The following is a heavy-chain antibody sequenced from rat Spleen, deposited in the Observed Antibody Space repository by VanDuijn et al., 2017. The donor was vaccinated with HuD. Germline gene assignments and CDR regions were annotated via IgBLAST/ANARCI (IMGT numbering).Heavy chain of an antibody. J-gene: IGHJ2*01. V-gene: IGHV6-6*01. CDR1: GFTFSTAW. Sequence: EVQVLESGGGLVQPGNSLKLSCATSGFTFSTAWMYWYRQFPEKRLEWVARIKAKSNNYATDYTESVKGRFTISRDDSKSSIYLQMNNLKEEDTAIYYCAWRRLTITGGYWGQGVMVTVSS. CDR3: AWRRLTITGGY. D-gene: IGHD1-10*01. CDR2: IKAKSNNYAT.